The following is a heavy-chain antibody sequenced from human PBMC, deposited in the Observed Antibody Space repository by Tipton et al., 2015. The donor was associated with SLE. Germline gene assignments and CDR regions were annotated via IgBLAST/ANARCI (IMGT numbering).Heavy chain of an antibody. Sequence: TLSLTCTVSGGSISNYYWSWIRQPPGKGLDWIGYMHYSGSTNYNPSLRSRVTMSVDTSKNQFSLKLSSVTAADTAVYYCARGTVTTTPEACDIWGQGTVVTVSS. D-gene: IGHD4-11*01. J-gene: IGHJ3*02. CDR1: GGSISNYY. CDR2: MHYSGST. V-gene: IGHV4-59*07. CDR3: ARGTVTTTPEACDI.